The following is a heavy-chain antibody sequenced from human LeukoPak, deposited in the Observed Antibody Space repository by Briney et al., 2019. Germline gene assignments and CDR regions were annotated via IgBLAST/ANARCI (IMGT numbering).Heavy chain of an antibody. CDR3: AREHDYSNHFDY. CDR1: GFTFSSYW. D-gene: IGHD4-11*01. J-gene: IGHJ4*02. Sequence: PGGSLRLSCAASGFTFSSYWMHWVRQAPGKGLVWVSRINSDGSSTSYADSVKGRFTISRDNAKNTLYLQMNSLRAEDMAVYYCAREHDYSNHFDYWGQGTQVTVSS. CDR2: INSDGSST. V-gene: IGHV3-74*01.